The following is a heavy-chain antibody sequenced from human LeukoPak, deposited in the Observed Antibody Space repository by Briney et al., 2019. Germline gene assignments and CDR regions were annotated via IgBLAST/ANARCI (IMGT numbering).Heavy chain of an antibody. CDR3: ARLPAAGTAEKSDAFDI. J-gene: IGHJ3*02. CDR2: TYYRSKWYN. V-gene: IGHV6-1*01. D-gene: IGHD6-13*01. Sequence: SQTLSLTCAISGDSVSSNSAAWNWIRRSPSRGLEWLGRTYYRSKWYNDYAVSVKSRITINPDTSKNQFSLQLNSVTPEDTAVYYCARLPAAGTAEKSDAFDIWGHGTMVTVSS. CDR1: GDSVSSNSAA.